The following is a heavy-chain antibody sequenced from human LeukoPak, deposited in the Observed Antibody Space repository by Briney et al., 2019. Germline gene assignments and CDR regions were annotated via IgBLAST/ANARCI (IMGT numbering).Heavy chain of an antibody. Sequence: PSETLSLTCTISGGYISSGGYYRSWIPQHPGKGRERIGHIYYSGSTDYNPSLKSRVTISVDTSKNQFSLKLSSVTAADTTVYYCARGLTDNYYYYGMDVWGKGTTVTVSS. V-gene: IGHV4-31*03. J-gene: IGHJ6*04. D-gene: IGHD3-9*01. CDR1: GGYISSGGYY. CDR2: IYYSGST. CDR3: ARGLTDNYYYYGMDV.